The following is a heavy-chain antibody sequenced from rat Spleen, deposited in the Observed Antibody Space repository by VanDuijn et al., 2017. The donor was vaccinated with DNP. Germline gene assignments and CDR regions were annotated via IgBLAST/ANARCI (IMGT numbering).Heavy chain of an antibody. V-gene: IGHV5S11*01. CDR3: TKRWYGSFDY. D-gene: IGHD1-11*01. Sequence: EVQLVESGGGLVQPGGSLKLSCAASGFPFSDYDMAWVRQAPMKGLEWVAALSSTGVVTYYRNSVRGRFTVSRDNRKNILYLQMDSLRSEETATYYCTKRWYGSFDYWGQGVMVTVSP. J-gene: IGHJ2*01. CDR1: GFPFSDYD. CDR2: LSSTGVVT.